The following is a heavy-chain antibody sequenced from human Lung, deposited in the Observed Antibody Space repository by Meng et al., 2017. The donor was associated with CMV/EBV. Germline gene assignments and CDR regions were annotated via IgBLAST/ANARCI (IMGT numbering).Heavy chain of an antibody. D-gene: IGHD1-7*01. J-gene: IGHJ4*02. CDR3: ARGELALGFDS. Sequence: TCSVTGGSISGRTWWNWVRQPPGKGLEWIGEIWHGGNTNYNVTLKSRVTLSIDKSNNQFSLKLNSVTAADTAVYFCARGELALGFDSWGQGILVTVSS. V-gene: IGHV4-4*01. CDR2: IWHGGNT. CDR1: GGSISGRTW.